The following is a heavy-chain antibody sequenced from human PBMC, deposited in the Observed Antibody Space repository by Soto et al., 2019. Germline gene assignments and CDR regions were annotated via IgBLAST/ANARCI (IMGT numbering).Heavy chain of an antibody. V-gene: IGHV3-23*01. CDR1: GFTFSSYA. Sequence: GGSLRLSCAASGFTFSSYAMSWVRQAPGKGLEWVSAITCDGSNKYYADSVKGRFTISRDNSKNTLYLQMNSLRAEDTAVYYCAKEGSERYCSGGSCYSGYYYYMDVWGKGTTVTVSS. D-gene: IGHD2-15*01. CDR3: AKEGSERYCSGGSCYSGYYYYMDV. CDR2: ITCDGSNK. J-gene: IGHJ6*03.